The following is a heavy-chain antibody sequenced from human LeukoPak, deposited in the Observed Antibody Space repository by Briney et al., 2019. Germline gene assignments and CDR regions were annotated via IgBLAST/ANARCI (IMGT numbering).Heavy chain of an antibody. CDR2: ISGSGGST. CDR3: AKEMIVVVTAHDAFDI. D-gene: IGHD2-21*02. CDR1: GFTFSSYA. Sequence: GGSLRLSCAASGFTFSSYAMSWVRQAPGKGLEWVSAISGSGGSTYYADSVKGRFTISRDNSKNTLYLQMNSLRAEDTAVYYCAKEMIVVVTAHDAFDIWGQGTMVTVSS. V-gene: IGHV3-23*01. J-gene: IGHJ3*02.